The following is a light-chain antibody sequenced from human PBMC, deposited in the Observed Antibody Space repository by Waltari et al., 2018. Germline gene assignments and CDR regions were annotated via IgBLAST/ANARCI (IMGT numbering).Light chain of an antibody. V-gene: IGKV3-15*01. CDR1: QSVSSS. CDR2: GAS. Sequence: EIVMTQSPATLSVSPGERATLSCRASQSVSSSLPWYQQKPGQAPRLLFYGASIRATGIPVRFSGSGSGTDFTLTIDSVQSEDFAVYYCQQYDNWPLLFGQGTKVEIK. J-gene: IGKJ1*01. CDR3: QQYDNWPLL.